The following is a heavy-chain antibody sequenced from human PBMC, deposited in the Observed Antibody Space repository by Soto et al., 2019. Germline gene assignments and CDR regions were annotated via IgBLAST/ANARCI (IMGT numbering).Heavy chain of an antibody. Sequence: QVHLLQSGAEVKKPGSSVKVSCKASGGSFGSVAFNWVRQAPGQGLEWMGGIIPIFGAPTYAQRFQGRVTLSADNSTTTVFMELTSLRSEDTAAYYCANMRMAVGGTPPYSYDMDVWGQGTTVIVSS. CDR2: IIPIFGAP. V-gene: IGHV1-69*06. J-gene: IGHJ6*02. CDR3: ANMRMAVGGTPPYSYDMDV. CDR1: GGSFGSVA. D-gene: IGHD6-19*01.